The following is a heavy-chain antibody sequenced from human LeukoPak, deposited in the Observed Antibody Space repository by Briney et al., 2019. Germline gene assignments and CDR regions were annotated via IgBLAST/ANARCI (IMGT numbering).Heavy chain of an antibody. J-gene: IGHJ3*02. D-gene: IGHD2-15*01. CDR1: GFTFSSYA. Sequence: GSLRLSCAASGFTFSSYAMSWVRQAPGKGLEWVSAISGSGGSTYYANSVKGRFTVSRDNSKNTLYLQMNSLRAEDTAVYYCAKDQVGWQRAFDIWGQGTMVTVSS. V-gene: IGHV3-23*01. CDR3: AKDQVGWQRAFDI. CDR2: ISGSGGST.